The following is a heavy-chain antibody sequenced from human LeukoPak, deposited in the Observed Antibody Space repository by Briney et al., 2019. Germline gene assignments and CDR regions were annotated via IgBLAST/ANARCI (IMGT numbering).Heavy chain of an antibody. V-gene: IGHV3-30*02. CDR3: AKERTYNGGLYYYFYYMDV. J-gene: IGHJ6*03. CDR1: GFTFSSYG. D-gene: IGHD2-8*01. CDR2: IRYDGINK. Sequence: GGSLRLSCAASGFTFSSYGMHWVRQAPGKGLEWVAFIRYDGINKYYADSVKGRFTISRDNSKNTLYLEMNSLRVEDTAVYYCAKERTYNGGLYYYFYYMDVWGKGTTVTVSS.